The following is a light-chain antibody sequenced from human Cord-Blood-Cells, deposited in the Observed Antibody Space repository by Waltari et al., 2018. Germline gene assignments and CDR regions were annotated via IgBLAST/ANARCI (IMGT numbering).Light chain of an antibody. J-gene: IGKJ1*01. CDR1: QSVLYSSNNKNY. CDR2: WAS. Sequence: DIVMTQSPDSLAVSLGERATINCKSSQSVLYSSNNKNYLAWYQQKPGQPPKLLIYWASTRASGVPDRCSGSGSGTDFTLTISSLQAEDVAFYYCQQYYSTPRTFGQGTKVEIK. V-gene: IGKV4-1*01. CDR3: QQYYSTPRT.